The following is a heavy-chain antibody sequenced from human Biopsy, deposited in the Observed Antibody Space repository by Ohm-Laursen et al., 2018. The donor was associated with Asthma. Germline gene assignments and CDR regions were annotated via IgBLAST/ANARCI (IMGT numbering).Heavy chain of an antibody. D-gene: IGHD3-22*01. CDR3: ARIPRRSGSYFVDY. V-gene: IGHV4-31*03. CDR1: GDSIISGGCC. J-gene: IGHJ4*02. Sequence: SQTLSLTCTVSGDSIISGGCCWNWIRQHPGKGLEWIGYIHHSGTSYFSPSLKSRVSFSRDTSKNQFSLRLSPVTAADTAMYYCARIPRRSGSYFVDYWGQGTLVTVSS. CDR2: IHHSGTS.